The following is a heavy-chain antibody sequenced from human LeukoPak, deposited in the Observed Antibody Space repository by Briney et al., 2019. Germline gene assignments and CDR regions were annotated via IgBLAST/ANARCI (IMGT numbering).Heavy chain of an antibody. D-gene: IGHD3-10*01. V-gene: IGHV3-33*06. CDR2: IWYDGSNK. Sequence: PGRSLRLSCAASGFTFSSYGMHWVRQAPGKGLEWVAVIWYDGSNKYYADSVKGRFTISRDNSKNTLYLQMNSMRAEDTAVYYCAKVGEKPTSGWVDYWGQRTLVTVSS. J-gene: IGHJ4*02. CDR3: AKVGEKPTSGWVDY. CDR1: GFTFSSYG.